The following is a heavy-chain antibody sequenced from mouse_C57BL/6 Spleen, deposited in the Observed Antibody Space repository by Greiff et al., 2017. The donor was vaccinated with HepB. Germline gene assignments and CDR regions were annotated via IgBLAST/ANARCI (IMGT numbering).Heavy chain of an antibody. CDR3: ARDLELYDYDPFAY. CDR1: GFTFSSYA. J-gene: IGHJ3*01. V-gene: IGHV5-4*01. Sequence: EVQVVESGGGLVKPGGSLKLSCAASGFTFSSYAMSWVRQTPEKRLEWVATISDGGSYTYFPDNVKGRFTISRDNAKNNLYLQMSHLKSEDTAMYYCARDLELYDYDPFAYWGQGTLVTVSA. D-gene: IGHD2-4*01. CDR2: ISDGGSYT.